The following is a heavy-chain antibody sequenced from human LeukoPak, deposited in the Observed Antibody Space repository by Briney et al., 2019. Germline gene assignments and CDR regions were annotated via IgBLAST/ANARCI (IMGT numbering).Heavy chain of an antibody. D-gene: IGHD4-11*01. J-gene: IGHJ4*02. CDR3: ARAMTS. CDR2: ISSSGTIT. Sequence: GGSLRLSCTASGFTFSSYEMNWVRQAQGKGLEWVSHISSSGTITYYADSVKGRFTISRDNAKNSLYLQMNSPRAEDTAVYYCARAMTSWGQGTLVTVSS. V-gene: IGHV3-48*03. CDR1: GFTFSSYE.